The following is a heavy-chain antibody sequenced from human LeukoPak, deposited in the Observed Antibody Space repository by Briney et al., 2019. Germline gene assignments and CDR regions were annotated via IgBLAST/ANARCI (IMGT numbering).Heavy chain of an antibody. J-gene: IGHJ4*02. CDR2: IRYDGSNK. Sequence: GGSLRLSCAASGLTFSSYGMHWVRQAPDKGLEWVAFIRYDGSNKYYADSVKGRFTISRDNSKNMLYLEMNSLSTEDTAVYYCAKVRYCSGVNCYPDDNWGQGTLVTVSS. CDR3: AKVRYCSGVNCYPDDN. V-gene: IGHV3-30*02. D-gene: IGHD2-15*01. CDR1: GLTFSSYG.